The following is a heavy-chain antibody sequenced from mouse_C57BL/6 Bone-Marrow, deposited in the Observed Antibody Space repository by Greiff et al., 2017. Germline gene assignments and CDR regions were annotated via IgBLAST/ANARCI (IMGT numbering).Heavy chain of an antibody. J-gene: IGHJ3*01. Sequence: EVNVVASGGGLVQPKGSLKLSCAASGFSFNTYAMNWVRQAPGKGLEWVARIRSKSNNYATYYADSVKDRFTISRDDSESMLYLQMNNLKTEDTAMYYCVRPFYYYGSSFAYWGQGTLVTVSA. CDR3: VRPFYYYGSSFAY. D-gene: IGHD1-1*01. V-gene: IGHV10-1*01. CDR2: IRSKSNNYAT. CDR1: GFSFNTYA.